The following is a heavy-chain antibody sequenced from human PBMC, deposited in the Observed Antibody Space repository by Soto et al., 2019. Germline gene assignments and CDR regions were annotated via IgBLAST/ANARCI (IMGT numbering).Heavy chain of an antibody. Sequence: SETLSLTCTVSGGSISSYYWSWIRQPPGKGLEWIGDINHSGSTNYNPSLKSRVTISVDTSKNQFSLKLSSVTAADTAVYYCARGGTTVFYYYYMDVWGKGTTVTVSS. V-gene: IGHV4-34*01. CDR3: ARGGTTVFYYYYMDV. D-gene: IGHD4-17*01. CDR1: GGSISSYY. CDR2: INHSGST. J-gene: IGHJ6*03.